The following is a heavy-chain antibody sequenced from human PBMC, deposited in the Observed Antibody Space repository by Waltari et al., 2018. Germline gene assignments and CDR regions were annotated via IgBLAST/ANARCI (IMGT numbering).Heavy chain of an antibody. CDR1: GGSISSYS. Sequence: QVQLQESGPGLVKPSETLSLTCTVSGGSISSYSWSWIRQPPGKGLEWIGYIYYSGSTNYNPSLKSRVTISVDTSKNQFSLKLSSVTAADTAVYYCARSNYDYVWGSYRPVEYWGQGTLVTVSS. CDR3: ARSNYDYVWGSYRPVEY. D-gene: IGHD3-16*02. J-gene: IGHJ4*02. CDR2: IYYSGST. V-gene: IGHV4-59*01.